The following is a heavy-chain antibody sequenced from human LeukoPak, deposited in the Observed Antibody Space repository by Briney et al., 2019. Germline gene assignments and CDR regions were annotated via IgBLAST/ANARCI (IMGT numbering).Heavy chain of an antibody. CDR1: GGTFSSYA. CDR2: IIPILDIA. D-gene: IGHD1-7*01. Sequence: SVKVSCKASGGTFSSYAISWVRQAPGQGLEWMGRIIPILDIANYAQKFQGRVTITADKSTSTAYMELSSLRSEDTAVYYCATLNWNYGVNGYYYGMDVWGQGTTVTVSS. V-gene: IGHV1-69*04. J-gene: IGHJ6*02. CDR3: ATLNWNYGVNGYYYGMDV.